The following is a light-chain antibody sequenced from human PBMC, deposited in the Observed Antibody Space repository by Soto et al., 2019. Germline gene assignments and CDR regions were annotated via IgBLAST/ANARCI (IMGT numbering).Light chain of an antibody. CDR3: QQYGSSIT. CDR2: GAS. J-gene: IGKJ5*01. V-gene: IGKV3-20*01. Sequence: EIVLTHSPGTLSLSPGERATLSCRASQSVSSSYFAWYQQKPGQAPRLLIYGASSRATGIPDRFSGSGSGTDFTLTISRLEPEDFAVYYCQQYGSSITFGQGTRLEIK. CDR1: QSVSSSY.